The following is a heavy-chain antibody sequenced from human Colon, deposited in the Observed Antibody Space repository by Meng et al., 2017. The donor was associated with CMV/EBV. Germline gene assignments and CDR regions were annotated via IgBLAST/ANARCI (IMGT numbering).Heavy chain of an antibody. D-gene: IGHD3-3*01. CDR2: IYFGGRT. Sequence: SETLSLTCTVSGSINNNDYYWAWIRQSPGKGLEWLGHIYFGGRTSYNPSLRSRLSMSLDTSKKQISLNLRSVTATDTALYYCVRGGAVLRFLEGEKCHPMDIWGQGTTVTVSS. CDR1: GSINNNDYY. V-gene: IGHV4-30-4*08. J-gene: IGHJ6*02. CDR3: VRGGAVLRFLEGEKCHPMDI.